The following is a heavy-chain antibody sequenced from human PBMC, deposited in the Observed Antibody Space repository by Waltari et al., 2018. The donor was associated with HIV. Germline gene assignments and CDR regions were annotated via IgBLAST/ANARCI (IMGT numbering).Heavy chain of an antibody. J-gene: IGHJ4*02. CDR3: ARGLQMTSYASGNWLWEQMLSRYFFDV. D-gene: IGHD2-2*01. V-gene: IGHV4-34*01. CDR2: VVPGGNV. CDR1: GASFKYYY. Sequence: QAQLQQWGTGLLKPSEALSLTCAVYGASFKYYYWPWIRPLPGKALEWMGEVVPGGNVNVLPSLRRRLSLSTDASKNQFSLTLTSVAATDTGVYFCARGLQMTSYASGNWLWEQMLSRYFFDVWGQGTRV.